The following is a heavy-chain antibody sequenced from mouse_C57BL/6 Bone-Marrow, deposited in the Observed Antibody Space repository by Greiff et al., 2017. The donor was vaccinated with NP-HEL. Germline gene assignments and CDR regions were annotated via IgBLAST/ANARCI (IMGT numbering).Heavy chain of an antibody. J-gene: IGHJ3*01. CDR1: GYTFTSYW. D-gene: IGHD2-3*01. Sequence: QVQLQQPGAELVMPGASVKLSCKASGYTFTSYWMHWLKQRPGQGLEWIGEIDPSDSYTNYNQKFKGKSTLTVDKSSSTAYMQLSSLTSEDSAVYYCAIYDRFAYWGQGTLVTVSA. CDR2: IDPSDSYT. V-gene: IGHV1-69*01. CDR3: AIYDRFAY.